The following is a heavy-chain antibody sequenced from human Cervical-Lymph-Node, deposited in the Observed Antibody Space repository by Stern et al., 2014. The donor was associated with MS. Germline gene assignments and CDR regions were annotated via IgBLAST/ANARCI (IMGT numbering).Heavy chain of an antibody. D-gene: IGHD3-22*01. J-gene: IGHJ6*02. CDR2: IALIFETT. V-gene: IGHV1-69*01. Sequence: QVQLVQSGAEVKKPGSSVKVSCKASGGTFSTYVINWVRQAHGQGLEWMGGIALIFETTNYAQKFQGRVTITADESTSTVYMELSSLRSEDTAVYYCARLDTSGYFYYDMDVWGQGTTVTVSS. CDR3: ARLDTSGYFYYDMDV. CDR1: GGTFSTYV.